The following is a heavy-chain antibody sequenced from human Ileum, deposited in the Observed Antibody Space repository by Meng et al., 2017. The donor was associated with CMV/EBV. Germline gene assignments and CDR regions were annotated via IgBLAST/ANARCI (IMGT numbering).Heavy chain of an antibody. CDR3: TREQLGY. D-gene: IGHD1-26*01. V-gene: IGHV3-23*01. J-gene: IGHJ4*02. CDR2: ITGRGDT. Sequence: GSLSLSCVVSGFTFTIEAMTWGRQAPGKGLEWVSGITGRGDTYYAESVKGRFTISRDNSKNTVYLQMNGLRADDTAKYYCTREQLGYWGQGTVVTVSS. CDR1: GFTFTIEA.